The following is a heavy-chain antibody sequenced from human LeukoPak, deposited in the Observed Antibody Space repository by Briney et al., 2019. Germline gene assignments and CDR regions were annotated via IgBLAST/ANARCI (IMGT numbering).Heavy chain of an antibody. CDR1: GFTFSSYE. CDR2: ISASGTIT. D-gene: IGHD1-1*01. Sequence: GGSLRLSCAASGFTFSSYEMNWVRQAPGKGLEWISYISASGTITHYADSVEGRFTISRDNAKNSLYLQMNSLRAEDTAVYYCARSGRRLLAFDIWGQGTMVAVSS. J-gene: IGHJ3*02. CDR3: ARSGRRLLAFDI. V-gene: IGHV3-48*03.